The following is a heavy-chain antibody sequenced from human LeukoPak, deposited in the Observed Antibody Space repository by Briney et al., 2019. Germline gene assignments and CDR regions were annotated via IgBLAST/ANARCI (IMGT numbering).Heavy chain of an antibody. CDR2: IFPGDSDT. Sequence: GESLKISREGSGYSFATYWIGWVRQMPGKGLEWVGIIFPGDSDTRYSPSFQGQVTISADKSINTAYLQWSSLQASDTAMYYCARRGKYTYNQWFDPWGQGTLVTVSS. D-gene: IGHD3-16*01. CDR1: GYSFATYW. J-gene: IGHJ5*02. V-gene: IGHV5-51*01. CDR3: ARRGKYTYNQWFDP.